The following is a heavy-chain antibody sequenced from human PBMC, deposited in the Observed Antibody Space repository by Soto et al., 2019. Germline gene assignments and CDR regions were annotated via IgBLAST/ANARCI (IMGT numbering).Heavy chain of an antibody. CDR3: ARFRAIFGVVIIDAFDI. Sequence: SETLSLTXAVSGGSISSSNWWSWVRQPPGKGLEWIGEIYHSGSTNYNPSLKSRVTISVDKSKNQFSLKLSSVTAADTAVYYSARFRAIFGVVIIDAFDIWGQGTMVTV. CDR2: IYHSGST. J-gene: IGHJ3*02. CDR1: GGSISSSNW. V-gene: IGHV4-4*02. D-gene: IGHD3-3*01.